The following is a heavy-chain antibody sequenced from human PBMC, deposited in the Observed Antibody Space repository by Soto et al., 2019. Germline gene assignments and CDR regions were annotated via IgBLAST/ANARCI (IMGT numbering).Heavy chain of an antibody. V-gene: IGHV3-30-3*01. D-gene: IGHD3-3*01. J-gene: IGHJ3*02. CDR2: ISYDGSNK. CDR3: ARPLGLRFFDAFDI. Sequence: VQLVESGGGLVQPGGSLRLSCAASGFTFSSYAMHWVRQAPGKGLEWVAVISYDGSNKYYADSVKGRFTISRDNSKNTLYLQMNSLRAEDTAVYYCARPLGLRFFDAFDIWGQGTMVTVSS. CDR1: GFTFSSYA.